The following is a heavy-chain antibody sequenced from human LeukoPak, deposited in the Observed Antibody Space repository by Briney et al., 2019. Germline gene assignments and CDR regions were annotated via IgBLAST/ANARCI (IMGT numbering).Heavy chain of an antibody. V-gene: IGHV3-30*18. D-gene: IGHD3-3*01. J-gene: IGHJ4*02. Sequence: GRSLRLSCAASGFTFSSYGMHWVRQAPGKGLEWVAVISYDGSNKYYADSMKGRFTISRDNSKNTLYLQMNSLRAEDTAVYYCAKDIRRFLEWCDYWGQGTLVTVSS. CDR3: AKDIRRFLEWCDY. CDR2: ISYDGSNK. CDR1: GFTFSSYG.